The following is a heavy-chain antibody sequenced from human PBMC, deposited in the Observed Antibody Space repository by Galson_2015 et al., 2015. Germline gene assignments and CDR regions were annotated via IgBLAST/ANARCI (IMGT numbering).Heavy chain of an antibody. Sequence: SLRLSCAASGFTFSSYWMHWVRQAPGKGLVWVSRINSDGSSTSYADSVKGRFTITRDNAKNTLYLQMNSLRAEDTAVYYCATSAYDFWSGYFDYWGQGTLVTVSS. V-gene: IGHV3-74*01. J-gene: IGHJ4*02. CDR3: ATSAYDFWSGYFDY. D-gene: IGHD3-3*01. CDR2: INSDGSST. CDR1: GFTFSSYW.